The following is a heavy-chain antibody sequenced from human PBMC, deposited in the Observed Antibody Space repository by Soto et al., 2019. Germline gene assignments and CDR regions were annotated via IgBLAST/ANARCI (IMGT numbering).Heavy chain of an antibody. CDR1: GFTFSDYY. D-gene: IGHD3-10*01. J-gene: IGHJ2*01. V-gene: IGHV3-11*01. Sequence: QVQLVESGGGLVKPGGSLRLSCAASGFTFSDYYMSWIRQAPGKGLEWVSYISSSVSTTYYGDSVKGRFTISRDNAKNSLYLQMNRLRAEDTAVYYYTMVRGVTTNDWYFDLWGRGTLVTVSS. CDR3: TMVRGVTTNDWYFDL. CDR2: ISSSVSTT.